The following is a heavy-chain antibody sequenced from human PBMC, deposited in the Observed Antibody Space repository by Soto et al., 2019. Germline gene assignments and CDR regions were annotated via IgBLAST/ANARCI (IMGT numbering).Heavy chain of an antibody. D-gene: IGHD6-19*01. CDR1: GYTFTSYG. Sequence: ASVKVSCKASGYTFTSYGISWVRQAPGQGLEWMGWINAGNGNTKYSQKFQGRVTITRDTSASTAYMELSSLRSEDTAVYYCARGSRQWLKFDYWGQGTLVTVSS. CDR2: INAGNGNT. J-gene: IGHJ4*02. CDR3: ARGSRQWLKFDY. V-gene: IGHV1-3*01.